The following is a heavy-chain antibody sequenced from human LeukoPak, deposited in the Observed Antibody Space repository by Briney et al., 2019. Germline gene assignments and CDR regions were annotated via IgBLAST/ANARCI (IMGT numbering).Heavy chain of an antibody. D-gene: IGHD1-1*01. CDR3: ARVGGTNYYYGMDV. Sequence: SETLSLTCTVSGGSISSYYWSWIRQPPGKGLEWIGYIYYSGSTNYNPSLKSRVTISVDTSKNQFSLKLSSVTAADTAVYYCARVGGTNYYYGMDVWGQGTTVTVSS. CDR2: IYYSGST. J-gene: IGHJ6*02. CDR1: GGSISSYY. V-gene: IGHV4-59*01.